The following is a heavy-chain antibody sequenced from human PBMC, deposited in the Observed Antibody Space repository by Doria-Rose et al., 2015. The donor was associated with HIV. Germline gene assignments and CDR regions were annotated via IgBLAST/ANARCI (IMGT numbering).Heavy chain of an antibody. J-gene: IGHJ4*02. CDR2: IFSDDER. CDR1: GVSLSSPGMG. CDR3: ARIKSSRWYHKYYFDF. D-gene: IGHD6-13*01. Sequence: QESGPALVKPTETLTLTCTVSGVSLSSPGMGVSWIRQPPGKALEWLANIFSDDERSYKTSLKSRLTSSRDTSTSQVVLTMTDMDPVDTATYYCARIKSSRWYHKYYFDFWGQGTLVIVSA. V-gene: IGHV2-26*01.